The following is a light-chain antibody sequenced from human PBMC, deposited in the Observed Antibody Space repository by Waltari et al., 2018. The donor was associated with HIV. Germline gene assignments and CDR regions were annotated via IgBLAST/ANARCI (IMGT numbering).Light chain of an antibody. CDR2: EVS. V-gene: IGLV2-14*01. CDR3: SSYTSISSQV. J-gene: IGLJ2*01. CDR1: SSDVGAYNY. Sequence: QSALTQPASVSGSPGQSITISCIGTSSDVGAYNYVSWYQHHPGQAPKVIICEVSNRRSGGSKRFSASKSGNTASLTLSGLQTEDEADYYCSSYTSISSQVFGGGTKLTVL.